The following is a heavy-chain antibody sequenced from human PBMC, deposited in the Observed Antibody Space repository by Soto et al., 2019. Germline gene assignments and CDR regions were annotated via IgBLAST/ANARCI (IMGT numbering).Heavy chain of an antibody. V-gene: IGHV1-8*01. D-gene: IGHD3-3*02. J-gene: IGHJ5*02. Sequence: QVQLVQPGAEVRKPGASVKVSCKASGDTFTNFDFNWVRQATGQGLEWIGWMRANSGDTGQAQKFQGRVSMTRDTSMSTAYMELSSLRAEDTAMYYCARYIYGQGFKAWGQGTLVFVSS. CDR3: ARYIYGQGFKA. CDR2: MRANSGDT. CDR1: GDTFTNFD.